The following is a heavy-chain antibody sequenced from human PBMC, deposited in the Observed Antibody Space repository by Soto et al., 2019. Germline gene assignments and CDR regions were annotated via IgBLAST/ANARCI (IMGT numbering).Heavy chain of an antibody. D-gene: IGHD6-19*01. CDR2: MNSKTGNT. CDR3: ARGRHNSGWYVDY. Sequence: QGQLVQSGAEVKQPGASVRVSCKASGYIFVNYDINWVRQATTGQGLEWMGWMNSKTGNTGYEQKFQGRVTLTRDTSVSTAYMELSSLTSDDTAVYYWARGRHNSGWYVDYWGQGTLVTVSS. V-gene: IGHV1-8*01. CDR1: GYIFVNYD. J-gene: IGHJ4*02.